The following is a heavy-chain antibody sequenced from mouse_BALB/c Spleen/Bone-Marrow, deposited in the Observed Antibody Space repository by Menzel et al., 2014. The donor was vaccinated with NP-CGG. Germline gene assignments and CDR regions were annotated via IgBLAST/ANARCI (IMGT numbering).Heavy chain of an antibody. Sequence: VQLQQSGAELVRPGASVKLSCKTSGCTFTSYWINWVKQRPGQGLEWIGNIFPSDSYSNYNQKFKDKATLTVDKSSSTAYMHLTSPTSEDSAVYYCTRGKGYTLDYWGQGTSVTVSS. V-gene: IGHV1-69*02. CDR1: GCTFTSYW. J-gene: IGHJ4*01. CDR3: TRGKGYTLDY. CDR2: IFPSDSYS.